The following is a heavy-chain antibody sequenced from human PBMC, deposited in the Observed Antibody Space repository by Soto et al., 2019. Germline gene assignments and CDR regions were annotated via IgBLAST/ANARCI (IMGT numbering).Heavy chain of an antibody. V-gene: IGHV1-2*04. J-gene: IGHJ6*02. CDR3: ASSGHYDYGMDV. Sequence: QVQLVQSGAEVKKPGASVKVSCKASGYTFTGYYMHWVRQAPGQGLEWMGWINPNSGGTNYAQKFQGWVIMTRDTAISTAYMELIRLRSADTSMYYCASSGHYDYGMDVWGQGTTVTVCS. CDR2: INPNSGGT. CDR1: GYTFTGYY. D-gene: IGHD1-26*01.